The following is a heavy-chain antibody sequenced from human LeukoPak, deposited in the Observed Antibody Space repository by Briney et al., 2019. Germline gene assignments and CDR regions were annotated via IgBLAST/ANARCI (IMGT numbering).Heavy chain of an antibody. CDR1: GFTFAKYA. CDR3: AKDPYSDFWSGYSFFDY. D-gene: IGHD3-3*01. J-gene: IGHJ4*02. V-gene: IGHV3-23*01. CDR2: VSGSGGFT. Sequence: GGSLRLSCAASGFTFAKYAISWVRQAPGKGLEWVSGVSGSGGFTYYADSVKGRFTISRDNSKNTLYMQMSSLRAEDTALYYCAKDPYSDFWSGYSFFDYWGQGTLATVSS.